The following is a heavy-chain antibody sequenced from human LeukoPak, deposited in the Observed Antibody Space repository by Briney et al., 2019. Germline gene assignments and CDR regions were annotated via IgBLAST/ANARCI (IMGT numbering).Heavy chain of an antibody. CDR3: ARARGIAARPWWY. CDR1: GGTFSSYT. Sequence: GFSVKVSCKASGGTFSSYTISWVRQAPGQGLEWMGRIIPILGIANYAQKFQGRVTITADKSTSTAYMELSSLRSEDTAVYYCARARGIAARPWWYWGQGTLVAVSS. J-gene: IGHJ4*02. CDR2: IIPILGIA. V-gene: IGHV1-69*02. D-gene: IGHD6-6*01.